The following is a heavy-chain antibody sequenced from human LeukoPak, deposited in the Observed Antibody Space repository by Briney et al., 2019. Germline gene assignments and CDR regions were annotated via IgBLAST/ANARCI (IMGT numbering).Heavy chain of an antibody. V-gene: IGHV3-21*01. CDR2: ISSSSSYI. D-gene: IGHD3-10*01. CDR3: AREITVLRGGPRGKDY. J-gene: IGHJ4*02. CDR1: GFTFSSYS. Sequence: GGSLRLSCAASGFTFSSYSMNWVRQAPGKGLEWVSSISSSSSYIYYADSVKGRFTISRDNAKNSLYLQMNSLRAEDTAVYYCAREITVLRGGPRGKDYWGQGTLVTVSS.